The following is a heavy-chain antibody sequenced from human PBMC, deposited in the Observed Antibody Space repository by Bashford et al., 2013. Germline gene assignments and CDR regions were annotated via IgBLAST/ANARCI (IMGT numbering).Heavy chain of an antibody. CDR3: AKGYSSGWYVGFPDY. V-gene: IGHV3-30*02. J-gene: IGHJ4*02. D-gene: IGHD6-19*01. Sequence: ADSVKGRFTISRDNSKNTLYLQMNSLRAEDTAVYYCAKGYSSGWYVGFPDYWGQGTLVTVSS.